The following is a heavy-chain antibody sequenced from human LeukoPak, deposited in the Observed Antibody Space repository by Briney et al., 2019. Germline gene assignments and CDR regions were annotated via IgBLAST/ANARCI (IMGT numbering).Heavy chain of an antibody. J-gene: IGHJ4*02. CDR1: GFTFSSYA. CDR2: ISGSGGST. Sequence: PGGSLRLSCAASGFTFSSYAMSWVRQAPGKGLEWVSAISGSGGSTYYADSVRGRFTISRDNSKNTLYLQMNSLRAEDTAVYYCAKITFSMVRGVTDYWGQGTLVTVSS. V-gene: IGHV3-23*01. D-gene: IGHD3-10*01. CDR3: AKITFSMVRGVTDY.